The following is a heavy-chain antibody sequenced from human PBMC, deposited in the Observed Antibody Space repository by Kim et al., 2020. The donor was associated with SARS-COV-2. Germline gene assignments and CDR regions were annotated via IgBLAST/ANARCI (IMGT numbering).Heavy chain of an antibody. V-gene: IGHV4-30-4*01. CDR3: ARRGWYYDFWSGYSGGGASWFDP. J-gene: IGHJ5*02. CDR1: GGSISSGDYY. D-gene: IGHD3-3*01. CDR2: IYYSGST. Sequence: SETLSLTCTVSGGSISSGDYYWSWIRQPPGKGLEWIGYIYYSGSTYYNPSLKSRVTISVDTSKNQFSLKLSSVTAADTAVYYCARRGWYYDFWSGYSGGGASWFDPWGQGTLVTVSS.